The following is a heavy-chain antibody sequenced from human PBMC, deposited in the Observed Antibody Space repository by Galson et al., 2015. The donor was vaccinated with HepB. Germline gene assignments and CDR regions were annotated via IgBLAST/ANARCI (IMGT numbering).Heavy chain of an antibody. CDR1: GFTFSSYG. CDR2: IWYDGSNK. D-gene: IGHD3-10*01. J-gene: IGHJ4*02. V-gene: IGHV3-33*08. CDR3: ARTDYYGSRYLDY. Sequence: SLRLSCAASGFTFSSYGMHWVRQAPGKGLEWVAVIWYDGSNKYYADSVKGRFTISRDNSKNTLYLQMNSLRAEDTAVYYCARTDYYGSRYLDYWGQGTLVTVSS.